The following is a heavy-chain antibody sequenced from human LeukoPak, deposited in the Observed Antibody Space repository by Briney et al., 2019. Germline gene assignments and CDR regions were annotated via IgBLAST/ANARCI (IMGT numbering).Heavy chain of an antibody. D-gene: IGHD6-19*01. CDR3: ARDPYSSGWYRRGRYFDY. CDR1: GYTFASNY. J-gene: IGHJ4*02. CDR2: IYPRDGST. Sequence: ASVKVSCKASGYTFASNYIHWVRQAPGQGLEWMGMIYPRDGSTSYAQKFQGRVTITRDTSASTAYMELSSLRSEDTAVYYCARDPYSSGWYRRGRYFDYWGQGTLVTVSS. V-gene: IGHV1-46*01.